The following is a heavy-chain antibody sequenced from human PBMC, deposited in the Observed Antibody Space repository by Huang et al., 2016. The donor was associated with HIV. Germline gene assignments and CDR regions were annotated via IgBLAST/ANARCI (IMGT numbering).Heavy chain of an antibody. J-gene: IGHJ5*02. D-gene: IGHD1-7*01. CDR2: IFPSDSDT. CDR1: GYSCTSNW. Sequence: EVQLVQSGAEVKKPGESLKISCTGYGYSCTSNWIGWVRQLPGKGREWMGMIFPSDSDTRYSPSFQGHVTISADKSITTAYRQGSSLKASYTAMYYCTRLSSDGKNYFDPWGQGSLVTVSS. V-gene: IGHV5-51*03. CDR3: TRLSSDGKNYFDP.